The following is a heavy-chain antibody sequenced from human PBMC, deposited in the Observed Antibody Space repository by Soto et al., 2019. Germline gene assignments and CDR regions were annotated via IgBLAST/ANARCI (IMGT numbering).Heavy chain of an antibody. D-gene: IGHD6-6*01. V-gene: IGHV3-23*01. CDR2: ISGSGGST. Sequence: EVQLLESGGGLVQPGGSLRLSCAASGFTFSSYAMSWVRQAPGKGLEWVSAISGSGGSTYYADSVKGRFTISRDNSKNTLYLQMNSLRAEDTAVYYCAKVEYSGSAFYYYYGMDVWGQGTTVTVSS. CDR1: GFTFSSYA. CDR3: AKVEYSGSAFYYYYGMDV. J-gene: IGHJ6*02.